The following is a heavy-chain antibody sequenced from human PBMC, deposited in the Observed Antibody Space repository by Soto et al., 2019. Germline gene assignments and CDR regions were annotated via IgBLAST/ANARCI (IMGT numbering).Heavy chain of an antibody. CDR3: AKVSIVAQPATDNFDY. V-gene: IGHV3-30*18. CDR1: GFTFSSYG. CDR2: ISYDGSNK. J-gene: IGHJ4*02. D-gene: IGHD1-26*01. Sequence: GGSLRLSCAASGFTFSSYGMHWVRQAPGKGLEWVAVISYDGSNKYYADSVKGRFTISRDNSKNTLYLQMNSLRAEDTAVYYCAKVSIVAQPATDNFDYWGQGTLVTVSS.